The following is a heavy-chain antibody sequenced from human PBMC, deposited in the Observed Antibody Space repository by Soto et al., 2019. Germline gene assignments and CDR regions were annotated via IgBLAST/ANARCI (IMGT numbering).Heavy chain of an antibody. V-gene: IGHV1-18*01. D-gene: IGHD2-2*02. CDR1: GDTFTSYG. CDR2: ISAYNGNT. Sequence: GAPVEVCSKASGDTFTSYGISGARQAPGQGLEWMGWISAYNGNTNYAQKLQGRVTMTTDTSTSTAYMELRSLRSDDTAVYYCARVILGYCSSTSCYNYDYWGQGTLVTVSS. J-gene: IGHJ4*02. CDR3: ARVILGYCSSTSCYNYDY.